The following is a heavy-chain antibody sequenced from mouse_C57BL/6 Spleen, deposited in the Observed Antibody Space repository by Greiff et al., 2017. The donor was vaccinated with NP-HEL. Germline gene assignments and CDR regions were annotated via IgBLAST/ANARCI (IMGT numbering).Heavy chain of an antibody. Sequence: EVKLQESGGDLVKPGGSLKLSCAASGFTFSSYGMSWVRQTPDKRLEWVATISSGGSYTYYPDSVKGRFTISRDNAKNTLYLQMSSLKSEDTAMYYCARPHFASVYFDYWGQGTTLTVSS. CDR3: ARPHFASVYFDY. CDR2: ISSGGSYT. CDR1: GFTFSSYG. J-gene: IGHJ2*01. V-gene: IGHV5-6*01.